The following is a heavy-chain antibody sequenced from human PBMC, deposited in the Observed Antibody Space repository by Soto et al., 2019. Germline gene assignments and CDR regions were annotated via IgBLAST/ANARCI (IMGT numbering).Heavy chain of an antibody. D-gene: IGHD5-12*01. CDR1: GDSFTSYW. J-gene: IGHJ6*01. Sequence: LGEARKVSWKGSGDSFTSYWILWLRQMPGKGLEWMGIIYPGDSDTRYSPSFQGQVTISADKSISTAYLQWSSLKASDTDMYYCARSTWIHLKNGMAVWAQGTTVPVSS. V-gene: IGHV5-51*01. CDR2: IYPGDSDT. CDR3: ARSTWIHLKNGMAV.